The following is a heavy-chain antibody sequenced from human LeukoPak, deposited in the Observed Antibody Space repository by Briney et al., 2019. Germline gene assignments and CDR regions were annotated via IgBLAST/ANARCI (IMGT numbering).Heavy chain of an antibody. CDR1: GGSISSGSYH. CDR2: IYTSGST. J-gene: IGHJ4*02. D-gene: IGHD3-16*01. CDR3: ARTVYARFDY. V-gene: IGHV4-61*02. Sequence: SQTLSLTCTVSGGSISSGSYHWSWIRQPAGKGLEWIGRIYTSGSTNYNPSLKSRVTISVDTSKNQFSLKLSSVTAADTAVYYCARTVYARFDYWGQGTLVTVSS.